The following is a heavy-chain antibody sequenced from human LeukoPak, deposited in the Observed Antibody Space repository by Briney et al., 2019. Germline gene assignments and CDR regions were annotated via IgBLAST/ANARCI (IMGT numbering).Heavy chain of an antibody. CDR2: ISYDGSNR. V-gene: IGHV3-30*18. CDR3: AKDQGIAAAVRFDY. CDR1: GFTFSSYG. J-gene: IGHJ4*02. D-gene: IGHD6-13*01. Sequence: PGRSLRLSCAASGFTFSSYGMHWVRQAPGKGLEWGAVISYDGSNRYYADSVKGRFTISRDNSKNTLYLQMNSLRAEDTAVYYCAKDQGIAAAVRFDYWGQGTLVTVSS.